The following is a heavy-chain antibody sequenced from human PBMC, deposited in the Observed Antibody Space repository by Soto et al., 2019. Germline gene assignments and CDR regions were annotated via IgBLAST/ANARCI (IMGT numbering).Heavy chain of an antibody. CDR1: GFSFSSYA. J-gene: IGHJ6*02. CDR3: ARAPPRGIAAPGTWGSGMDV. D-gene: IGHD6-13*01. Sequence: ESGGGVVQPGRSLRLSCAASGFSFSSYALYWVRQAPGKGLEWVALISYNGIDEYYADSVKGRFTISRDSSTNTLSLQMNSLRGEDTAVYYCARAPPRGIAAPGTWGSGMDVWGQGTTVTVSS. CDR2: ISYNGIDE. V-gene: IGHV3-30-3*01.